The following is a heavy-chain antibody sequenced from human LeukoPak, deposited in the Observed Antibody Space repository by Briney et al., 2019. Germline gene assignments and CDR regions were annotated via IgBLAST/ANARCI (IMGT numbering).Heavy chain of an antibody. J-gene: IGHJ4*02. Sequence: GESLKISCKGSGSSFTSYWIGWVRQVPGEGLEWIGIIYPGDSDTRYSPSFQGQVTISADKSISTAYLQWSSLKASDTAMYYCARPRYSYAMYYFDYWGQGTLVTVSS. D-gene: IGHD5-18*01. CDR2: IYPGDSDT. V-gene: IGHV5-51*01. CDR3: ARPRYSYAMYYFDY. CDR1: GSSFTSYW.